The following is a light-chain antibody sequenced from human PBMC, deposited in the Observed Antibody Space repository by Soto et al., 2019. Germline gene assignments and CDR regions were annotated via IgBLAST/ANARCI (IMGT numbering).Light chain of an antibody. CDR3: ATWDDSLNGVV. Sequence: QSVLTQPPSVSAAPRQSVSISCSGSSSNIGNNAVQWYQQLPGKAPALIIYYDDLVPAGVPDRFSGSKSGTSASQAINGLQSEDEADYFCATWDDSLNGVVFGGGTQLTVL. J-gene: IGLJ7*01. CDR1: SSNIGNNA. CDR2: YDD. V-gene: IGLV1-36*01.